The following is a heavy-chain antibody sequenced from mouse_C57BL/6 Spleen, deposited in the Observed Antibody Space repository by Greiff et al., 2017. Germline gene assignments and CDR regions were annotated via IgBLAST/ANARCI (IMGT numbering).Heavy chain of an antibody. V-gene: IGHV1-59*01. CDR3: ARGNYGSSSPWFAY. J-gene: IGHJ3*01. CDR1: GYTFTSYW. D-gene: IGHD1-1*01. CDR2: IDPSDSYT. Sequence: QVQLQQPGAELVRPETSVKLSCKASGYTFTSYWMHWVKQRPGQGLEWIGVIDPSDSYTNYNQKFKGKATLTVDTSSSTAYMQLSSLTSEDSAVYYCARGNYGSSSPWFAYWGQGTLVTVSA.